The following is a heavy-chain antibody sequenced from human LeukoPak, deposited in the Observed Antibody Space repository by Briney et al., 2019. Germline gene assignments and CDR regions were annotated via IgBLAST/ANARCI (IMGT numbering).Heavy chain of an antibody. CDR1: GFPFSTFW. D-gene: IGHD3-22*01. CDR2: ISSSGSTI. CDR3: AREIYYDSSGYAPGY. J-gene: IGHJ4*02. V-gene: IGHV3-11*01. Sequence: GGSLRLSCAVSGFPFSTFWMSWIRQAPGKGLEWVSYISSSGSTIYYADSVKGRFTISRDNAKNSLYLQMNSLRAEDTAVYYCAREIYYDSSGYAPGYWGQGTLVTVSS.